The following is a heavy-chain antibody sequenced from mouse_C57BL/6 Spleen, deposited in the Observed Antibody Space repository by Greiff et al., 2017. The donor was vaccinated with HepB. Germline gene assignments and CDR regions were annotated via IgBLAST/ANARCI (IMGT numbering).Heavy chain of an antibody. CDR2: IDPEDGET. D-gene: IGHD3-2*02. CDR1: GFNIKDYY. V-gene: IGHV14-2*01. Sequence: EVQLQQSGAELVKPGASVKLSCTASGFNIKDYYMHWVKQRTEQGLEWIGRIDPEDGETKYAPKFQCKATITADTSSNTAYLQLSSLTSEDTSVYYCARDSSGYWFAYWGQGTLVTVSA. CDR3: ARDSSGYWFAY. J-gene: IGHJ3*01.